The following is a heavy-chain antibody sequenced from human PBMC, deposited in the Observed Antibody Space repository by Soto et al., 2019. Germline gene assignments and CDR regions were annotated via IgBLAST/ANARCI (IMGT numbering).Heavy chain of an antibody. V-gene: IGHV3-23*01. J-gene: IGHJ4*02. CDR3: AKPRAGFGSGSDPYYFDY. CDR1: GFTFSSNA. D-gene: IGHD3-10*01. CDR2: ISGSGGTT. Sequence: EVQLLESGGGLVQPGGSLRISCIGSGFTFSSNAMSWVRQAPGKGLEWVSAISGSGGTTYYADSVKGRFAVSRDNSNNTLYPQMNSLRAEDTAVYYCAKPRAGFGSGSDPYYFDYWGQGPLVTVSS.